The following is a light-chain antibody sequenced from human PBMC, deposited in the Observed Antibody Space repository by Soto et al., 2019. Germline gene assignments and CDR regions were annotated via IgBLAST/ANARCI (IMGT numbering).Light chain of an antibody. CDR3: NSYTSSSTYL. Sequence: QSVLTQPASVSGSPGQSITISCTGTSSDVGGYNYVSWYQQHPGKAPKLMIYDVSNRPSGVSNRFSGSKSGNTASLTISGLQAEDESDYYCNSYTSSSTYLFGTGTNVTVL. J-gene: IGLJ1*01. CDR2: DVS. V-gene: IGLV2-14*01. CDR1: SSDVGGYNY.